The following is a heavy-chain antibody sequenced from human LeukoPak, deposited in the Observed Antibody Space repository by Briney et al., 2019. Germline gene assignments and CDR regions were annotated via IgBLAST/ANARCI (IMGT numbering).Heavy chain of an antibody. CDR3: ASGWSITSWYNNWFDP. Sequence: GASVKASCKASRYTFTGYYMHWVRQAPGQGLEWMGWINPNSGDTNYAQKFQGRVTMTRDTSITTVYMELSRLRSDDTAVYFCASGWSITSWYNNWFDPWGQGTLVTVSS. V-gene: IGHV1-2*02. J-gene: IGHJ5*02. D-gene: IGHD6-13*01. CDR1: RYTFTGYY. CDR2: INPNSGDT.